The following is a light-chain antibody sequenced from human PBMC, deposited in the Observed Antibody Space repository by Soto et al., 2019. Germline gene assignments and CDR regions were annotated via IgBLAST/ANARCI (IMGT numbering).Light chain of an antibody. J-gene: IGLJ1*01. CDR3: SSYTTISTYV. CDR1: SSDVGGYNY. CDR2: DVR. Sequence: QSVLTQPASVTGSPGQSITISCNGTSSDVGGYNYVSWYQQHPGKAPKLMIYDVRNRPSGVSNRFSGSKSVNTASLTISGLQAEDEADYYCSSYTTISTYVFGTGTKVTVL. V-gene: IGLV2-14*01.